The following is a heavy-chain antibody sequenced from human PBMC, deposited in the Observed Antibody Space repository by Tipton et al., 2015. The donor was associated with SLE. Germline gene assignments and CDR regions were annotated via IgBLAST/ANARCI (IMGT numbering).Heavy chain of an antibody. Sequence: TLSLTCTVSGDSISSSSYYWSWIRQPPGKGLEWIGEINHSGSTNYNPPLKSRVPISVDTSKNQFSLKLSSVTAADTAVYYCARAYSGWLQGWGQGTLVTVSS. D-gene: IGHD5-12*01. CDR2: INHSGST. J-gene: IGHJ1*01. V-gene: IGHV4-39*07. CDR1: GDSISSSSYY. CDR3: ARAYSGWLQG.